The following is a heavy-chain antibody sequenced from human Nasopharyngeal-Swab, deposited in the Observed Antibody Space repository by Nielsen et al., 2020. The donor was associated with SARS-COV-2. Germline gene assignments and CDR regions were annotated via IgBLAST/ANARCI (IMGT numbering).Heavy chain of an antibody. CDR2: SNEDGSIT. CDR1: GFTFRNYW. CDR3: ASDLSGRDDN. V-gene: IGHV3-74*01. D-gene: IGHD6-19*01. Sequence: GESLKISCAASGFTFRNYWMPWVRQAPGKGLEWVSRSNEDGSITSYADSVKGRFAISRDNAKNTLYLQMNSLRAEDTAVYFCASDLSGRDDNWGQGTLVTVAA. J-gene: IGHJ4*02.